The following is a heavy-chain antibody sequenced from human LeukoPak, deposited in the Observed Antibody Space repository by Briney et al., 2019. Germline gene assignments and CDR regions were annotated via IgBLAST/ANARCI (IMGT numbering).Heavy chain of an antibody. CDR3: ARDLVWFGEFPFDY. CDR1: GYTFTSYG. CDR2: ISAYNGNT. V-gene: IGHV1-18*04. Sequence: ASVKVSCKASGYTFTSYGISWVRQAPGQGLEWMGWISAYNGNTSYAQKLQGRVTMTTDTSTSTAYMELRSLRSDDTAVYYCARDLVWFGEFPFDYWGQGTLVTVSS. J-gene: IGHJ4*02. D-gene: IGHD3-10*01.